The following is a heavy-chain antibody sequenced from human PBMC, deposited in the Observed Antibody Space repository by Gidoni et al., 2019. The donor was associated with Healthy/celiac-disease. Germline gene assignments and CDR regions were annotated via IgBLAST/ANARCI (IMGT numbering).Heavy chain of an antibody. D-gene: IGHD5-12*01. V-gene: IGHV1-69*01. Sequence: QVQLVQSGAEVKQPGSSVKVSCKASGCPFSSYAISWVRQAPGQGLEWMGGIIPIFGTANYAQKFQGRVTITADESTSTAYMELSSLRSEDTAVYYCARNPDRRDGYNYVDYWGQGTLVTVSS. J-gene: IGHJ4*02. CDR1: GCPFSSYA. CDR3: ARNPDRRDGYNYVDY. CDR2: IIPIFGTA.